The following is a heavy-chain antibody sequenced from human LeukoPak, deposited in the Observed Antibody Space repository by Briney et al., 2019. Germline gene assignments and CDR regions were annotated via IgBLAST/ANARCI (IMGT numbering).Heavy chain of an antibody. Sequence: SQTLSLTCAVSGSSISSGGYSWSWIRQPPGKGLEWIGYIYHSGSTYYNPSLKSRVTISVDRSKNQFSLKLSSVTAADTAVYYCARVSSGYCSGGSCSHWFDPWGQGTLVTVSS. D-gene: IGHD2-15*01. CDR2: IYHSGST. V-gene: IGHV4-30-2*01. CDR3: ARVSSGYCSGGSCSHWFDP. CDR1: GSSISSGGYS. J-gene: IGHJ5*02.